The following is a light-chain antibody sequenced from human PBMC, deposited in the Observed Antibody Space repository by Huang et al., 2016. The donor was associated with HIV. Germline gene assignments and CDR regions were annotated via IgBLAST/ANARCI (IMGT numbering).Light chain of an antibody. V-gene: IGKV1-5*01. Sequence: DIQMTQSPSTLSASVGDRVTITCWPSQSIGTWLAWYQQKPGKAPKLLLYDASTLESGVPSRCSGSGSGTEFALTITSLQPDDFTTYYCQQYNSYPYTFGQGTKLEIK. CDR1: QSIGTW. CDR2: DAS. CDR3: QQYNSYPYT. J-gene: IGKJ2*01.